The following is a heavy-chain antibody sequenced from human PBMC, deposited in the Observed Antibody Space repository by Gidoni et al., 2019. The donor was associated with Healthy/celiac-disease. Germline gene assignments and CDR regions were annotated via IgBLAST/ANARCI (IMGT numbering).Heavy chain of an antibody. V-gene: IGHV4-31*03. CDR2: IYYSGST. J-gene: IGHJ4*02. D-gene: IGHD3-16*01. CDR3: ARLGGLVGVTSFSFDS. Sequence: QVQLQESGPGLVKPSQTLSLTCTVSGGSISSGGYYWSWIRQHPGKGLGWIGYIYYSGSTYYTPSLRVRVTLSVDTFRNRFSRRRGSWTAADTAVISCARLGGLVGVTSFSFDSWGKGPLFTVPS. CDR1: GGSISSGGYY.